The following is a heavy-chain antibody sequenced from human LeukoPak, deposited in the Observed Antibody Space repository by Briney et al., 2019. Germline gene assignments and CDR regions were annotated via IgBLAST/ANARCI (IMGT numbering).Heavy chain of an antibody. D-gene: IGHD4-17*01. Sequence: PSETLSLTCTVSGGSISSYYWSWVRQPPGKGLEWIGYIYYSGSTNYNPSLKSRVTISVDTSKNQFSLKLSSVTAADTAVHYCARYATVVSYFDYWGQGTLVTVSS. V-gene: IGHV4-59*01. CDR3: ARYATVVSYFDY. CDR2: IYYSGST. J-gene: IGHJ4*02. CDR1: GGSISSYY.